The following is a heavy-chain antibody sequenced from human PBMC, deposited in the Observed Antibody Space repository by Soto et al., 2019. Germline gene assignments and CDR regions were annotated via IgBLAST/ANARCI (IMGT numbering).Heavy chain of an antibody. CDR3: ASHLTMAGTRGFDY. J-gene: IGHJ4*02. Sequence: QVQLQESGPGLVKPSGTLSLTCAISSGSITSSNWWSWVRQPPGKGLEWIGEIYHGGSTNYNPSLTSRVTISVNKSKTQFSLKLNSVTAADTAVYFCASHLTMAGTRGFDYWGQGTLVTVSS. CDR1: SGSITSSNW. CDR2: IYHGGST. D-gene: IGHD6-19*01. V-gene: IGHV4-4*02.